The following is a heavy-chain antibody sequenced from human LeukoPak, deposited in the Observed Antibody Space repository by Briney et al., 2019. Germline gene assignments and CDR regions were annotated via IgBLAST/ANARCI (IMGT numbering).Heavy chain of an antibody. V-gene: IGHV4-34*01. Sequence: SETLSLTCAVYGGSFSGYYWSWIRQPPGKGLEWTGEIYHSGSTNYNPSLKSRVTISVDKSKNQFSLKLSSVTAADTAVYYCARDRASPYWGQGTLVTVSS. CDR2: IYHSGST. CDR1: GGSFSGYY. J-gene: IGHJ4*02. CDR3: ARDRASPY.